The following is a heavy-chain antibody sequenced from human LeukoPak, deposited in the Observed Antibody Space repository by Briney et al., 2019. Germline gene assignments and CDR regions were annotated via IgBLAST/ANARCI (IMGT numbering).Heavy chain of an antibody. CDR3: ARDVPARHAFDI. CDR1: GGSISSSSYY. V-gene: IGHV4-39*02. D-gene: IGHD2-2*01. Sequence: SETLSLTCTVSGGSISSSSYYWGWIRQPPGKGLEWIGSTYYSGNTYYNPSLKSRVTISVDTSKNQFSLKLSSVTAADTAVYYCARDVPARHAFDIWGQGTMVTVSS. J-gene: IGHJ3*02. CDR2: TYYSGNT.